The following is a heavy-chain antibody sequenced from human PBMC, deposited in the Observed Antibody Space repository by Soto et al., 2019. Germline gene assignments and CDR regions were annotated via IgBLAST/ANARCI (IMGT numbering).Heavy chain of an antibody. CDR1: GGSISSYY. J-gene: IGHJ4*02. CDR3: ASGSYVWGSQALDY. D-gene: IGHD3-16*01. V-gene: IGHV4-4*07. CDR2: IYTSGST. Sequence: SETLSLTCTVSGGSISSYYWSWIRQPAGKGLEWIGRIYTSGSTNYNPSLKSRVTMSVDTSKNQFSLKLSSVTAADTAVYYCASGSYVWGSQALDYWGQGTLVTSPQ.